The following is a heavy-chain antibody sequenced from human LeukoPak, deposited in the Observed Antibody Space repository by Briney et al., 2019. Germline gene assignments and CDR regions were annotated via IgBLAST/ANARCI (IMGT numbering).Heavy chain of an antibody. CDR3: ARIPMIVAAPSDDDAFDI. V-gene: IGHV2-70*11. CDR2: IDWDDDK. D-gene: IGHD3-22*01. J-gene: IGHJ3*02. CDR1: AFSLSTSGMC. Sequence: ESGPTLVNPTQTLTLTCTFSAFSLSTSGMCVSWIRQPPGKALEWLARIDWDDDKYYSTSLKTRLTISKDTSKNQVVLTMTNMDPVDTATYYCARIPMIVAAPSDDDAFDIWGQGTMVTVSS.